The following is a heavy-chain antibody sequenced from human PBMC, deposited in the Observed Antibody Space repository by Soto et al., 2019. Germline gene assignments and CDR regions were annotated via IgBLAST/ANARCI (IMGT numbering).Heavy chain of an antibody. D-gene: IGHD3-22*01. Sequence: QITLKESGPTLVKPTQTLTLTCTFSGFSLSTSGVGVGWIRQPPGKALEWLALIYWDDDKRYSPSLNSRLTITKDTSKNQVVLTMTNMDPVDTATYYCVRDSSGYYGFDYWGQGTLVTVSS. V-gene: IGHV2-5*02. CDR1: GFSLSTSGVG. CDR2: IYWDDDK. CDR3: VRDSSGYYGFDY. J-gene: IGHJ4*02.